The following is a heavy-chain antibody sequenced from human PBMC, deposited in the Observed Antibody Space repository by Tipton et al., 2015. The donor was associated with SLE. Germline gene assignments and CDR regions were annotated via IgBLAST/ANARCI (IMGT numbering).Heavy chain of an antibody. CDR1: GDSISSNF. D-gene: IGHD2-2*01. V-gene: IGHV4-4*08. CDR2: VYASGST. Sequence: TLSLTCAVSGDSISSNFWNWIRQPPGKGLEWIGYVYASGSTNYNPSLKSRVTISVDTSKNQFYLRLRSVTAADAAVYYCARGYPMDHWGQGTLVTASS. CDR3: ARGYPMDH. J-gene: IGHJ4*02.